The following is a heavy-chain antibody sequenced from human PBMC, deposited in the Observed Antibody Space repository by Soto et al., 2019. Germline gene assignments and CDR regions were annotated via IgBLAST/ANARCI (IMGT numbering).Heavy chain of an antibody. J-gene: IGHJ4*02. CDR2: ISSNGGST. CDR1: GFTFSSYA. V-gene: IGHV3-64D*06. Sequence: AGGSLRLSCSASGFTFSSYAMHWVRQAPGKGLEYVSAISSNGGSTYYADSVKGRFTISRDNSKNTLYLQMSSLRAEDTAVYYWVKDQNDDFWSGYYRSPFDYWGQGTLVTVSS. CDR3: VKDQNDDFWSGYYRSPFDY. D-gene: IGHD3-3*01.